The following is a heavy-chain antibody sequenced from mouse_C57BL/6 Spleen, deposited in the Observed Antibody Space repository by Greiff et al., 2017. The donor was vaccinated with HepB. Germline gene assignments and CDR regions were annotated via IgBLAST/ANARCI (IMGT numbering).Heavy chain of an antibody. Sequence: DVMLVESGGGLVKPGGSLKLSCAASGFTFSSYTMSWVRQTPEKRLEWVATISGGGGNTYYPDSVKGRFTISRDNAKNTLYLQMSSLRSEDTALYYCARQDSSGGFAYWGQGTLVTVSA. CDR1: GFTFSSYT. J-gene: IGHJ3*01. CDR3: ARQDSSGGFAY. D-gene: IGHD3-2*02. CDR2: ISGGGGNT. V-gene: IGHV5-9*01.